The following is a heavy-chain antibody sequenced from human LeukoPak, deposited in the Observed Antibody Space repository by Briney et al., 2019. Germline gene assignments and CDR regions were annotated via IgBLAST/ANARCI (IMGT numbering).Heavy chain of an antibody. D-gene: IGHD3-10*01. Sequence: GGSLRLSCAASGFTFSSYWMHWVRQAPGRGLVWVSRIISDGSSATHADSVKGRFTVSRDNAKNMLYLQMNSLRAEDTAVYYCTRDRRYGGMDVWGQGTTVTVSS. CDR2: IISDGSSA. V-gene: IGHV3-74*01. CDR1: GFTFSSYW. J-gene: IGHJ6*02. CDR3: TRDRRYGGMDV.